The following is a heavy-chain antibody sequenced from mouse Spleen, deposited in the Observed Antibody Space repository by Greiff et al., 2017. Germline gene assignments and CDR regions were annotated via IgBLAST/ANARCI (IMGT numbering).Heavy chain of an antibody. Sequence: VQLQQPGAELVKPGASVKMSCKASGYTFTSYWITWVKQRPGQGLEWIGDIYPGSGSTNYNEKFKSKATLTVDTSSSTAYMQLSSLTSEDSAVYYCARDSSGLYYFDDWGQGTTLTVSS. CDR3: ARDSSGLYYFDD. V-gene: IGHV1-55*01. CDR2: IYPGSGST. CDR1: GYTFTSYW. D-gene: IGHD3-2*02. J-gene: IGHJ2*01.